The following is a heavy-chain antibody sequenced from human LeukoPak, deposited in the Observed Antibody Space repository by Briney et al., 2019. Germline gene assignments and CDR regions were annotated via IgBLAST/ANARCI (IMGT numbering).Heavy chain of an antibody. J-gene: IGHJ6*03. Sequence: GGSRRLSCAASGFTFSDYPMYWVRQAPGKGLERVAVISYDASNDFYRDSVRGRFTISRDNARNTVYLQMDTLKPEDTAVYYCARSFGFPFGYMDVWGKGTMVIVSS. V-gene: IGHV3-30*04. CDR2: ISYDASND. CDR1: GFTFSDYP. CDR3: ARSFGFPFGYMDV. D-gene: IGHD2-21*01.